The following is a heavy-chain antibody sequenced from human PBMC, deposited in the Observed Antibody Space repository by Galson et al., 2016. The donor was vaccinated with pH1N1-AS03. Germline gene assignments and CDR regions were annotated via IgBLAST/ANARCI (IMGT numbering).Heavy chain of an antibody. D-gene: IGHD3-10*01. J-gene: IGHJ3*01. V-gene: IGHV3-53*01. CDR2: MYSGGST. Sequence: SLRLSCAVSGFSVGDNYITWVRQAPGKGLEWVAVMYSGGSTYYADSVRGRFTISRDTSRDTVFLQMSGLRGDDSALYFCARARLLPDPLDVWGQGTMVTVSS. CDR3: ARARLLPDPLDV. CDR1: GFSVGDNY.